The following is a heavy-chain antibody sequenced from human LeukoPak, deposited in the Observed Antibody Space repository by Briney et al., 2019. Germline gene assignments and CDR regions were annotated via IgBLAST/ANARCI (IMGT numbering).Heavy chain of an antibody. V-gene: IGHV4-39*01. Sequence: ADTLSLICTVSSGSISSSSYYWGWIRQPPGKGLERIGSIYYSGSTYYNPSLKSRVTISVDTSKNQFSLKLSSMTAADTAVYYCARLGDVIVGATMDYWGQGTLVTVSS. CDR2: IYYSGST. CDR3: ARLGDVIVGATMDY. CDR1: SGSISSSSYY. J-gene: IGHJ4*02. D-gene: IGHD1-26*01.